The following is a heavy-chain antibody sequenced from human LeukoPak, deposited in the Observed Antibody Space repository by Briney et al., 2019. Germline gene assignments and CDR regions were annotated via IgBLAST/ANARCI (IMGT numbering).Heavy chain of an antibody. Sequence: ASVKVSCKASGYTFTSYGISWVRQAPGQGLEWMGWISAYNGNTNYVQKLQGRVTITTDTSTSTAYMELRSLRSDDTAVYYCARDPQPDTMIVVRGAFDVWSQGTMVTVSA. D-gene: IGHD3-22*01. J-gene: IGHJ3*01. CDR2: ISAYNGNT. V-gene: IGHV1-18*01. CDR1: GYTFTSYG. CDR3: ARDPQPDTMIVVRGAFDV.